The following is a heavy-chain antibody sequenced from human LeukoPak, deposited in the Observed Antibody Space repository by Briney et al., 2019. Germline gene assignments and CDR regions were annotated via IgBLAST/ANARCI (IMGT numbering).Heavy chain of an antibody. CDR3: ARDPNGDYIGAFDI. Sequence: PGGSLRLSCAASGFTFSTYAMTRVRQAPGQGLEWVSSIRGSGGSTFYADSVKGRFTISRDNTRNTLYLKMNSLRTEDTALYYCARDPNGDYIGAFDIWGQGIMVTVSS. J-gene: IGHJ3*02. V-gene: IGHV3-23*01. CDR2: IRGSGGST. D-gene: IGHD2-8*01. CDR1: GFTFSTYA.